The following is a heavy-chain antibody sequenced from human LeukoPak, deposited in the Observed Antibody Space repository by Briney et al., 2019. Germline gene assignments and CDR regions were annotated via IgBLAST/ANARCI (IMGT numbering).Heavy chain of an antibody. J-gene: IGHJ6*03. V-gene: IGHV4-39*01. CDR3: ARGFSGWQLSYSTNYMDV. CDR2: ISYSGST. CDR1: GGSIISSYY. D-gene: IGHD6-19*01. Sequence: SETLSLTCIVSGGSIISSYYWGWIRQPPGKGLELIGTISYSGSTYDNPSLKSRVTISVDTSKNQFSLKLSSVTAADTAVYYCARGFSGWQLSYSTNYMDVWGKGTTVTVSS.